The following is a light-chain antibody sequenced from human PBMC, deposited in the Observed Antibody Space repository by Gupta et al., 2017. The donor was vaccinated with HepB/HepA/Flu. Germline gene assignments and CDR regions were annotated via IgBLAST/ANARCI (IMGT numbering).Light chain of an antibody. CDR3: QSGDSSGTHQV. V-gene: IGLV3-25*03. Sequence: SYELTQPPSVSVSPGQTARITCSGDALPKKYAYWYKQKPGQAPVLVIYKDNERPSGIPERFSGSSSGTIVTLTISGVQAEDEADYYCQSGDSSGTHQVFGGGTKLNVI. CDR1: ALPKKY. CDR2: KDN. J-gene: IGLJ3*02.